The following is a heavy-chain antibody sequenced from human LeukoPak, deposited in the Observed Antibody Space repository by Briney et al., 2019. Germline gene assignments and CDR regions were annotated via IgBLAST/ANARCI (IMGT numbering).Heavy chain of an antibody. CDR2: IFHTGST. CDR1: GYSLSSGYY. V-gene: IGHV4-38-2*02. J-gene: IGHJ4*02. D-gene: IGHD1-26*01. CDR3: AREDIVGSTIYYFDH. Sequence: SETLSLTCAVSGYSLSSGYYWGWIRQPPGKGLEWLGTIFHTGSTYYNPSLKSRVTISVDTSKNQFSLKLNSVTAADTAVYFCAREDIVGSTIYYFDHWGQGILVTVSS.